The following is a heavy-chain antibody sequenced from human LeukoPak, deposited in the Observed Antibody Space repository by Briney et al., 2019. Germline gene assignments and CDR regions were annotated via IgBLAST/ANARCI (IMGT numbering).Heavy chain of an antibody. Sequence: ASVKVSCKASGYTFTSYDINWVRQATGQRPEWMGWMSPNSGDTGYAQKFQDRVTMTRNTSISTAYMELSSLRSDDTAVYYCARDRGIQLWLLWGQGTMVTVSS. V-gene: IGHV1-8*01. J-gene: IGHJ3*01. D-gene: IGHD5-18*01. CDR3: ARDRGIQLWLL. CDR2: MSPNSGDT. CDR1: GYTFTSYD.